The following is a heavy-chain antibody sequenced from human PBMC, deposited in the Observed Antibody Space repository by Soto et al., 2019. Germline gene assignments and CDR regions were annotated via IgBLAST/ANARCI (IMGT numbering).Heavy chain of an antibody. CDR2: IYYSGST. D-gene: IGHD6-19*01. Sequence: QVQLQESGPGLVKPSETLSLTCTVSGGSISSYYWSWIRQPPGKGLEWIGYIYYSGSTNYNPSLKSRVTISVDTSKNQFSLKLSSVTAAHTAVYYCARDGSSGWYPFTAFDYWGQGTLVTVSS. J-gene: IGHJ4*02. CDR3: ARDGSSGWYPFTAFDY. CDR1: GGSISSYY. V-gene: IGHV4-59*01.